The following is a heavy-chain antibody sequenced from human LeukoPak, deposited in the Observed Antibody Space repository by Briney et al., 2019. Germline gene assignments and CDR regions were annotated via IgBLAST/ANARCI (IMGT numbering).Heavy chain of an antibody. CDR3: VLRHAEGYCSGGSCYSVDY. J-gene: IGHJ4*02. D-gene: IGHD2-15*01. CDR1: GCSISSGSYY. CDR2: IYTSGST. Sequence: SETLSLTCTVSGCSISSGSYYWSWIRQPAGKGLEWIGRIYTSGSTNYNPSLKSRVTISVDTSKNQFSLKLSSVTAADTAVYYCVLRHAEGYCSGGSCYSVDYWGQGTLVTVSS. V-gene: IGHV4-61*02.